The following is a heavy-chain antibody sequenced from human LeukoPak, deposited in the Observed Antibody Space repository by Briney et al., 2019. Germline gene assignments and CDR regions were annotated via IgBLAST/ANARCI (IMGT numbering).Heavy chain of an antibody. J-gene: IGHJ6*03. CDR3: ARDIAARPNYMDV. D-gene: IGHD6-6*01. CDR2: IQYEGSDK. Sequence: GGSLRLSCAASGFTFSSYGMHWVRQAPGKGLEWVAFIQYEGSDKYYADSVKGRFTISRDNSKNTLYLQMNSLRTEDTAVYYCARDIAARPNYMDVWGKGTTVTVSS. CDR1: GFTFSSYG. V-gene: IGHV3-30*02.